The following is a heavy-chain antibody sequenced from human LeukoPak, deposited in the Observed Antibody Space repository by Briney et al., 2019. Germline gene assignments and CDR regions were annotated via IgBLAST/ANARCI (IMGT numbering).Heavy chain of an antibody. V-gene: IGHV3-30*18. D-gene: IGHD2-15*01. CDR3: AKVIVGAAGYFYGLDV. Sequence: GGSLRLSCAASGFSFSSYGMHWVRQAPGEGLEWMAIISYDGSNKYYADSVKGRFTISRDNSRNTLYLQVNSLSAEDTAVYYCAKVIVGAAGYFYGLDVWGQGTTVTVSS. J-gene: IGHJ6*02. CDR1: GFSFSSYG. CDR2: ISYDGSNK.